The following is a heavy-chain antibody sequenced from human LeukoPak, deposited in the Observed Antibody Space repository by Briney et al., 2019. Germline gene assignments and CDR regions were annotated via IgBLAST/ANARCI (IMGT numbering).Heavy chain of an antibody. CDR3: AKDLGRSGWSAGFDYKYDGKDV. V-gene: IGHV3-30*18. Sequence: PGRSLRLSCAASGFTFSSYGMHWVRQAPGKGLEWVAVISHDGSNKYSADSVKGRFTISRDNSKNTLYLQMNSLRIEDTAVYSCAKDLGRSGWSAGFDYKYDGKDVWGQGTTVTVSS. CDR1: GFTFSSYG. CDR2: ISHDGSNK. D-gene: IGHD6-19*01. J-gene: IGHJ6*02.